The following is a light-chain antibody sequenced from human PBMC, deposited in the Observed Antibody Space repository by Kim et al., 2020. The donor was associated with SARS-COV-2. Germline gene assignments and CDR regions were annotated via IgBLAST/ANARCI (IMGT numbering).Light chain of an antibody. CDR3: NSRDRSGNHVL. J-gene: IGLJ2*01. V-gene: IGLV3-19*01. CDR2: AKN. CDR1: SLRSYY. Sequence: SYELTQDPAVSVALGQTVRITCRGDSLRSYYPTWYQQKPGQAPILVIYAKNNRPSGIPDRFSGSSSGDTASLTITGAQAEDEADYYCNSRDRSGNHVLFGGGTQLTVL.